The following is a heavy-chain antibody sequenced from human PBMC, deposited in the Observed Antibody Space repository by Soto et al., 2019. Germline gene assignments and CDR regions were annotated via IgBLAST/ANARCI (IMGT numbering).Heavy chain of an antibody. CDR1: GGSISSYY. Sequence: SETLSLTCTVSGGSISSYYWSWIRQPPGKGLEWIGEIYHSGSTNYNPSLKSRVTISVDKSKNQFSLKLSSVTAADTAVYYCARLAAAGTGYWGQGTLVTVSS. CDR3: ARLAAAGTGY. V-gene: IGHV4-59*12. D-gene: IGHD6-13*01. CDR2: IYHSGST. J-gene: IGHJ4*02.